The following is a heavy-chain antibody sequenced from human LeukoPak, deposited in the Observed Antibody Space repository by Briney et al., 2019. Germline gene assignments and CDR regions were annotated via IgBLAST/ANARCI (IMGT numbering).Heavy chain of an antibody. Sequence: GGSLRLSCAASGLTFSNAWMSWVRQAPGKGLEWVGRIKSKTDGGTTDYAAPVKGRFTISRDDSKNTLYLQMNSLKTEDTAVYYCTTDYQQLWFIYWGQGTLVTVSS. CDR3: TTDYQQLWFIY. CDR2: IKSKTDGGTT. V-gene: IGHV3-15*01. J-gene: IGHJ4*02. CDR1: GLTFSNAW. D-gene: IGHD2-2*01.